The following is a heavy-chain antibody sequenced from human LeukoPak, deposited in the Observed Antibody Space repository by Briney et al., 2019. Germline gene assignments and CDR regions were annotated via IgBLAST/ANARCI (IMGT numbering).Heavy chain of an antibody. CDR1: GFKFTDYD. Sequence: PGGSLRLSCATSGFKFTDYDMHWVRQAPGKGPEWVSAIGTLHDTFYSDSVRGRFTISRVDVRNSLYLQMNSLRAEDTAVYYCARYQLLNGGFDPWGQGTLVTVSS. CDR2: IGTLHDT. D-gene: IGHD2-2*01. J-gene: IGHJ5*02. CDR3: ARYQLLNGGFDP. V-gene: IGHV3-13*01.